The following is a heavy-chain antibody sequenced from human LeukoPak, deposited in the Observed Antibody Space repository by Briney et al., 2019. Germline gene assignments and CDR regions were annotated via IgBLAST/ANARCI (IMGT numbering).Heavy chain of an antibody. J-gene: IGHJ4*02. D-gene: IGHD6-13*01. CDR2: LWSDGIKT. CDR3: GRDYTSSWTPLFNY. Sequence: PGGSLRLSCATSGFTFTNYGMHWVRQAPGRGLEWVAALWSDGIKTSYADSMRGRFTISRDNSRNTLFLQMDSLRAEDTAVYYCGRDYTSSWTPLFNYWGQGTLATVSS. V-gene: IGHV3-33*01. CDR1: GFTFTNYG.